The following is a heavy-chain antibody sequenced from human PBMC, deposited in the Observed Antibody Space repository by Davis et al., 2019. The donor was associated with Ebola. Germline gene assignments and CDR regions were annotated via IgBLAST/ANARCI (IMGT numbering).Heavy chain of an antibody. D-gene: IGHD3-22*01. CDR2: ISAYNGNT. Sequence: ASVKVSCKASGYTFTSYDINWVRQATGQGLEWMGWISAYNGNTNYAQKLQGRVTMTTDTSTSTAYMELRSLRSDDTAVYYCARGPYDSSGYYCYFDYWGQGTLVTVSS. CDR3: ARGPYDSSGYYCYFDY. V-gene: IGHV1-18*01. J-gene: IGHJ4*02. CDR1: GYTFTSYD.